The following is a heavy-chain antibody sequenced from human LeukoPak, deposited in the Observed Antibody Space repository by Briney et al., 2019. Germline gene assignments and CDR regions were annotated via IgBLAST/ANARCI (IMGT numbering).Heavy chain of an antibody. J-gene: IGHJ6*02. CDR3: ARGVTHYYYGMDV. Sequence: GGSLRLSCAASGFTFSSYSMNWVRQAPGKGLEWVSYISSSSSTIYYADSVKGRFTISRDNAKNSLYLQMNSLRAEDTAVYYCARGVTHYYYGMDVWGQGTTVTVSS. V-gene: IGHV3-48*04. CDR2: ISSSSSTI. CDR1: GFTFSSYS. D-gene: IGHD5-18*01.